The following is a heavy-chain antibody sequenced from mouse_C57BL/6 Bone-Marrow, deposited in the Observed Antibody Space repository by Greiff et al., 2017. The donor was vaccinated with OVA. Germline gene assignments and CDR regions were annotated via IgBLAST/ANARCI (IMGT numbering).Heavy chain of an antibody. CDR1: GFSLTSYG. D-gene: IGHD1-1*01. CDR2: IWRGGST. CDR3: AKIYGSSGYAMDY. J-gene: IGHJ4*01. V-gene: IGHV2-5*01. Sequence: VKLVESGPGLVQPSQSLSITCTVSGFSLTSYGVHWVRQSPGKGLEWLGVIWRGGSTDYNAAFMSRLSITKDNSKSQVFFKMNSLQADDTAIYYCAKIYGSSGYAMDYWGQGTSVTVSS.